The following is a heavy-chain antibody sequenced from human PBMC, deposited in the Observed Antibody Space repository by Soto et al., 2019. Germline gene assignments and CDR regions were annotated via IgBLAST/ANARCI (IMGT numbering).Heavy chain of an antibody. Sequence: SETLSLTCAVSGYSISNTNWWGWIRQPPGKGLEWIGYIYYSGSTYYNPSLKSRVTMSVDTSKNQFSLNLSFVTAADTAVYYCATMGTPATGLYFSDYWGQGSLVTVSS. V-gene: IGHV4-28*01. CDR3: ATMGTPATGLYFSDY. CDR2: IYYSGST. J-gene: IGHJ4*02. CDR1: GYSISNTNW. D-gene: IGHD2-15*01.